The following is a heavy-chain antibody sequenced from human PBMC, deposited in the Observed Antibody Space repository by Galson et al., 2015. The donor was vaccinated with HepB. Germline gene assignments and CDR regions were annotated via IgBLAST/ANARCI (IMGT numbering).Heavy chain of an antibody. V-gene: IGHV1-18*01. CDR2: ISTYNGNT. D-gene: IGHD1-26*01. J-gene: IGHJ4*02. CDR1: GYTFASYG. CDR3: ARHSGNYYFDY. Sequence: SCKASGYTFASYGVTWVRQAPGQGLEWMGWISTYNGNTNHAQKFQGRVTMTTDTSTSTAYMELRSLRSDDTAFYYCARHSGNYYFDYWGQGTLVTVSS.